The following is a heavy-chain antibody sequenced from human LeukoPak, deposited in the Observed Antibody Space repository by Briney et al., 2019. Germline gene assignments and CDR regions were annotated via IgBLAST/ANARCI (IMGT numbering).Heavy chain of an antibody. CDR1: GFTFTNAW. Sequence: GGSLRLSCAASGFTFTNAWLNWVRQAPGKGLEWVGRIKSKTDGATTDYAAPVKGRFTISRDDSKSTLYLQMNSLKTEDTAVYYCTTDKDTPMVNYWGQGTVVTVSS. CDR2: IKSKTDGATT. CDR3: TTDKDTPMVNY. V-gene: IGHV3-15*01. J-gene: IGHJ4*02. D-gene: IGHD5-18*01.